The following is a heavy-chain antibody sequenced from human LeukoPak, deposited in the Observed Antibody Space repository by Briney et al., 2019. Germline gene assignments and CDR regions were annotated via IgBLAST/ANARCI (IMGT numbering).Heavy chain of an antibody. Sequence: SETLSLTCAVYGGSFSGYYWSWIRQSPGRGLEWIGYISDSGSTNYNPSLKSRVTISVDTSKNQFSLMLSSVTAADTAVYYCARGYDSSAYYPFNYWGQGTLVTVSS. CDR2: ISDSGST. J-gene: IGHJ4*02. CDR3: ARGYDSSAYYPFNY. D-gene: IGHD3-22*01. V-gene: IGHV4-59*01. CDR1: GGSFSGYY.